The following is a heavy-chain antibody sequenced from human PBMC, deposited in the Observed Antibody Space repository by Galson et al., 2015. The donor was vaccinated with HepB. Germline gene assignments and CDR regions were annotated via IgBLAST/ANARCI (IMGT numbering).Heavy chain of an antibody. Sequence: SVKVSCKASGYTFTSYAMHWVRQAPGQRLEWMGWINAGNGNTKYSQKFQGRVTITRDTSASTAYMELSSLRSEDTAVYYCATGGVEFWSGLDYWGQGTLVTVAS. D-gene: IGHD3-3*01. CDR2: INAGNGNT. J-gene: IGHJ4*02. CDR3: ATGGVEFWSGLDY. V-gene: IGHV1-3*01. CDR1: GYTFTSYA.